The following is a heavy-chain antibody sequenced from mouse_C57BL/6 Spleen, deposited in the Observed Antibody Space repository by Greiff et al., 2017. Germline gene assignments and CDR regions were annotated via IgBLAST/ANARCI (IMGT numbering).Heavy chain of an antibody. CDR1: GYTFTSYW. CDR2: IYPSDSET. CDR3: AQTAQAVFAY. J-gene: IGHJ3*01. Sequence: QVQLKQPGAELVRPGSSVKLSCKASGYTFTSYWMDWVKQRPGQGLEWIGNIYPSDSETHYNQKFKDKATLTVDKSSSTAYMQLSSLTSEDSAVYYWAQTAQAVFAYWGQGTLVTVSA. D-gene: IGHD3-2*02. V-gene: IGHV1-61*01.